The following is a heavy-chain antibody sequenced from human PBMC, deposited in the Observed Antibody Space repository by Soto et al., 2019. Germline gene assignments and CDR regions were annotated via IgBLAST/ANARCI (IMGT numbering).Heavy chain of an antibody. Sequence: EVQLVESGGGLVQPGGSLRLSCAASGFTFSTYWMTWVRQAPGKGLEWVAHINPDGSERYYVDSVKGRFTISRDNVKNSLYLQLNGLRAEDTALYYCARARIDLWGRGTLVTVSS. CDR3: ARARIDL. J-gene: IGHJ2*01. CDR2: INPDGSER. CDR1: GFTFSTYW. V-gene: IGHV3-7*01.